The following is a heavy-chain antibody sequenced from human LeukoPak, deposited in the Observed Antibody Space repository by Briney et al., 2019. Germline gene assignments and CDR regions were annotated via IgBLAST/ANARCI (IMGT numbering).Heavy chain of an antibody. D-gene: IGHD3-16*01. Sequence: GGSLRLSCAASGFSFNTYSMTWVRQAPGKGLEWVSIISRTSESTFYADSVKGRFTISRDNFKNTLSLQVNSLRAEDTAMYYCAKDDDWGRYKHWGQGTLVTVSS. CDR2: ISRTSEST. CDR1: GFSFNTYS. J-gene: IGHJ1*01. CDR3: AKDDDWGRYKH. V-gene: IGHV3-21*04.